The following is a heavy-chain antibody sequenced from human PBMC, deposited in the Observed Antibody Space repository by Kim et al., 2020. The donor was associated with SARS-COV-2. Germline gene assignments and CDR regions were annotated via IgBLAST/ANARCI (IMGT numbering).Heavy chain of an antibody. CDR3: AKDRLPPHSSYSSGFDY. J-gene: IGHJ4*02. V-gene: IGHV3-33*06. Sequence: VKSRFTISRDNSKNTLYLQMNSLRAEDTAVYYCAKDRLPPHSSYSSGFDYWGQGTLVTVSS. D-gene: IGHD6-25*01.